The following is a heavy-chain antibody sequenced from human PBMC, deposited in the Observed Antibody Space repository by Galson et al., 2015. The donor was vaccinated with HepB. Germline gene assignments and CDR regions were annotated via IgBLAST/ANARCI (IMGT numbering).Heavy chain of an antibody. V-gene: IGHV3-33*01. Sequence: SLRLSCAASGFTFSTYGMHWVRQAPGKGLEWVAVIWYNGRNKYYADSVKVRFTISRDNSKSTLYLQMNSLTVEDTAVYYCARGVKDGMDVWGRGTTVTVSS. CDR2: IWYNGRNK. CDR1: GFTFSTYG. CDR3: ARGVKDGMDV. J-gene: IGHJ6*02.